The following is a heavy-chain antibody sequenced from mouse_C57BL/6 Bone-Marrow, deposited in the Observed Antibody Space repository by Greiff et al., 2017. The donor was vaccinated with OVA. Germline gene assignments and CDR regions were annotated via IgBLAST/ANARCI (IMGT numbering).Heavy chain of an antibody. CDR3: ARLNWDWFAY. CDR1: GFNIKDYY. D-gene: IGHD4-1*01. CDR2: IDPEYGGT. Sequence: VQLQQSGAELVKPGASVKLSCTASGFNIKDYYMHWVKQRTEQGLEWIGRIDPEYGGTKYAPKFQGKSTITADTSSNTAYLQLGSLTSEDTAVYYCARLNWDWFAYWGQGTLVTVSA. V-gene: IGHV14-2*01. J-gene: IGHJ3*01.